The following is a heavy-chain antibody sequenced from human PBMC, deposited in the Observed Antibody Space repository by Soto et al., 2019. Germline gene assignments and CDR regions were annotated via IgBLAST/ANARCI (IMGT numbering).Heavy chain of an antibody. CDR1: GFTFSSYG. Sequence: XGSLILSCAASGFTFSSYGMHWVRQAPGKGLEWVAVISYDGSNKYYADSVKGRFTISRDNSKNTLYLQMNSLRAEDTAVYYCAKAGVTIFGVARYWGQGTLVTVSS. D-gene: IGHD3-3*01. CDR3: AKAGVTIFGVARY. V-gene: IGHV3-30*18. J-gene: IGHJ4*02. CDR2: ISYDGSNK.